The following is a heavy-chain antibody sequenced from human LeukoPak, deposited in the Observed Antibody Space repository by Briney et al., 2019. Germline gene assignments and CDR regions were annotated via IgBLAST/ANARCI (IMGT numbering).Heavy chain of an antibody. CDR3: AKSDDYGDY. CDR2: ISYDGSNK. Sequence: GGSLRLSCAASGFTFSSYGMHWVRQAPGKGLEWVAVISYDGSNKYYADSVKGRFTISRDNSKNTLYLQMNSLRAEDTAVYYCAKSDDYGDYWGQGTLVTVSS. V-gene: IGHV3-30*18. J-gene: IGHJ4*02. CDR1: GFTFSSYG.